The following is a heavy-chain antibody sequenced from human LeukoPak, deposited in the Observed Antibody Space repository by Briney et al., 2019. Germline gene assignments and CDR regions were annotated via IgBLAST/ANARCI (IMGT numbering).Heavy chain of an antibody. CDR3: ARGWGLPVDY. V-gene: IGHV4-61*01. Sequence: SETLSLTCTVSGGSVSSGSYYWSWIRQPPGKGLEWIGYIYYSGSTNYNPSLKSRVTISVDTSKNQFSLKLSSVTAADTAVYYCARGWGLPVDYWGQGTLVTVSS. J-gene: IGHJ4*02. CDR2: IYYSGST. CDR1: GGSVSSGSYY. D-gene: IGHD2-2*01.